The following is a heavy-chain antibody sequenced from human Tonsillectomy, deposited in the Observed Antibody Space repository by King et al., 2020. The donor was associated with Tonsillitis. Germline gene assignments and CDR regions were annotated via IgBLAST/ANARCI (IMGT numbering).Heavy chain of an antibody. V-gene: IGHV3-23*04. CDR1: GFTFNNYA. CDR3: VKEFGYINLYYVDT. D-gene: IGHD3-16*01. CDR2: ISGGGGSI. J-gene: IGHJ4*02. Sequence: VQLVESGGGLVQPGGSLRLSCAASGFTFNNYAMSWVRQAPGKGLEWVSGISGGGGSIYYADPVKGRFTISRDNSKNTVYMQMNSLRAEDTAVYYCVKEFGYINLYYVDTWGQGTLVTVSS.